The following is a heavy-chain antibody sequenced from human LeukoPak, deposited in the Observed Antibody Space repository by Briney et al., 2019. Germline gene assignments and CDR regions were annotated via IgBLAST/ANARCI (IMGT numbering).Heavy chain of an antibody. Sequence: ASVKVSCKASGYTFTSNYIHWVRQAPGHGLEWMGMIYPRDGSTSYAHKFQGRVTVTRDTSTSTVHMELSGLRSEDTAVYYCARDQEGFDYWGQGTLVTVSS. J-gene: IGHJ4*02. CDR2: IYPRDGST. V-gene: IGHV1-46*01. CDR3: ARDQEGFDY. CDR1: GYTFTSNY.